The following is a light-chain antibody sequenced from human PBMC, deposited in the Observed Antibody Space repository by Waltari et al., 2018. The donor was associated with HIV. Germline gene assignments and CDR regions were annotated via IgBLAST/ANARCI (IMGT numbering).Light chain of an antibody. CDR3: GTWDSSLSAGV. J-gene: IGLJ3*02. Sequence: QSVLTQPPSVSAAPGQTVTISCSGSSSNIGNTYVSWYQQLPGTASKLLIYDNNKRPSGIPDRFSGSKSGTSATLGITGLQTGDEADYYCGTWDSSLSAGVFGGGTKLTVL. V-gene: IGLV1-51*01. CDR1: SSNIGNTY. CDR2: DNN.